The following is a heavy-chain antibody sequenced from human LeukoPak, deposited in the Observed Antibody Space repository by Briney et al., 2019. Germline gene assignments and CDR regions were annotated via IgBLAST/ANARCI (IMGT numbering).Heavy chain of an antibody. J-gene: IGHJ4*02. Sequence: GGSLRLSCAASGFTFSSYGMHWVRQAPGKGLEWVAVISYDGSNKYYADSVKGRFTISRDNSKNTLYLQMNSLRAEDTAVYYCAKDSDKHFDYWGQGTLVTVSS. CDR1: GFTFSSYG. CDR3: AKDSDKHFDY. V-gene: IGHV3-30*18. CDR2: ISYDGSNK.